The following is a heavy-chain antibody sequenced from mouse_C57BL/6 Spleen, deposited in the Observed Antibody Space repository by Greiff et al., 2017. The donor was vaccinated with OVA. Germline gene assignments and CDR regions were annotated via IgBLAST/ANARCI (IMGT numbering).Heavy chain of an antibody. D-gene: IGHD2-2*01. CDR1: GYTFTSYW. J-gene: IGHJ3*01. V-gene: IGHV1-72*01. Sequence: QVQLQQSGAELVKPGASVKLSCKASGYTFTSYWMHWVKQRPGRGLEWIGRIDPNSGGTKYNEKFKSKATLTVDKPSSTAYMQISSLTSEDSAVYYCASYGYVLADWGQGTLVTVSA. CDR2: IDPNSGGT. CDR3: ASYGYVLAD.